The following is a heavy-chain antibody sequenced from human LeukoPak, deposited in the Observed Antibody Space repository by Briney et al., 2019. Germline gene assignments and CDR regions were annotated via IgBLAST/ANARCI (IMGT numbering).Heavy chain of an antibody. CDR1: GGSFSGYY. CDR3: AEGGTMIVVLD. D-gene: IGHD3-22*01. V-gene: IGHV4-34*01. J-gene: IGHJ4*02. Sequence: SETLSLTCAVYGGSFSGYYWSWIRQPPGKGLEWIGEINHSGSTNYNPSLKSRVTISVDTSKNQFSLKLSSVTAADPAVYYCAEGGTMIVVLDWGQGTLVTVSS. CDR2: INHSGST.